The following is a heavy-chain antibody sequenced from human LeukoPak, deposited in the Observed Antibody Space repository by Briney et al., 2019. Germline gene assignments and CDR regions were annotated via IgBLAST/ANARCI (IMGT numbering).Heavy chain of an antibody. Sequence: SETLSLTCTVSGGSISSSSYYWGWIRQPPGKGLEWIGSIDYSGSTYHNPSLKSRITISVDTSKNQFSLKLSSVTAADTAVYYCAREGGATTYFDYWGQGTLVTVSS. J-gene: IGHJ4*02. CDR1: GGSISSSSYY. CDR2: IDYSGST. CDR3: AREGGATTYFDY. V-gene: IGHV4-39*07. D-gene: IGHD5-12*01.